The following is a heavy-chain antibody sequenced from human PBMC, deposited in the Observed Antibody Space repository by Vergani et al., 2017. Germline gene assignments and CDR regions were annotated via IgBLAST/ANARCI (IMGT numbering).Heavy chain of an antibody. D-gene: IGHD2-21*02. CDR1: GFTFSDYY. CDR3: ARVTDDCGSHWYFDL. V-gene: IGHV3-11*06. CDR2: ISSSSSYT. Sequence: QVQLVESGGGLVKPGGSLRLSCAASGFTFSDYYMSWIRQAPGKGLEWVSYISSSSSYTNYADSVKGRFNISRDNAKNSLYLQMNSLRAEDTAVYYWARVTDDCGSHWYFDLWGRGTLVTVSS. J-gene: IGHJ2*01.